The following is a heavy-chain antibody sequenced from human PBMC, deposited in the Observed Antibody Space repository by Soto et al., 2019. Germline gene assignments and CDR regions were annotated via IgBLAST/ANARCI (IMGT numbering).Heavy chain of an antibody. CDR1: GGSINSGDSY. V-gene: IGHV4-31*03. J-gene: IGHJ4*02. Sequence: QVQLQESGPGLVRPSQTLSLICTVSGGSINSGDSYWNWIRQHPEKGLEWIGYINYRGSTFYNPPLKSRIIIPVDTSKNQFSLKLSSVTAADTAVYYCARDAPGVAPYWGQGTLVTVSS. CDR2: INYRGST. CDR3: ARDAPGVAPY. D-gene: IGHD2-15*01.